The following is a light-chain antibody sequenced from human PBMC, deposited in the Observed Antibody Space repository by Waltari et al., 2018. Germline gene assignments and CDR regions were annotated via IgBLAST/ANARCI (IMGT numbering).Light chain of an antibody. CDR2: GAS. CDR3: QQYNDWPRT. CDR1: QSVSSN. V-gene: IGKV3-15*01. Sequence: EIVMTQSPATLSVSPGERATLSCRASQSVSSNVAWYQQKPGQAPRLLIYGASTRATGIPARFSGSGSGTEFTLTSSSLQSEDFAGYDCQQYNDWPRTFGQGTKLESK. J-gene: IGKJ2*01.